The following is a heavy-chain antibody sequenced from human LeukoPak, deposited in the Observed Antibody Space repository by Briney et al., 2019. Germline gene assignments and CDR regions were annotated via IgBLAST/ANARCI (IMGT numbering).Heavy chain of an antibody. D-gene: IGHD3-10*01. Sequence: SETLPVTCLVSGCSISSYYWSWIRPPPGKGLEGIGYIYYSGSTNYNPSLKSRVTISVDTSKTHFPLKLSSVTAADTAVYYCARYPGYYGSGSACDIWPQGTIVTVPT. V-gene: IGHV4-59*01. CDR3: ARYPGYYGSGSACDI. CDR2: IYYSGST. CDR1: GCSISSYY. J-gene: IGHJ3*02.